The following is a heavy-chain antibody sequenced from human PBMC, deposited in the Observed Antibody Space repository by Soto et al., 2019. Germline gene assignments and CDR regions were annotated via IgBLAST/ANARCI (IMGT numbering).Heavy chain of an antibody. CDR3: AIEQLQVVIPDY. CDR1: GFTFSSYW. V-gene: IGHV3-7*01. D-gene: IGHD6-13*01. J-gene: IGHJ4*02. CDR2: IKQDGSET. Sequence: EVQLVESGGGLVQPGGSLRLSCAASGFTFSSYWMNWVRQAPGKGLEWVANIKQDGSETYYVDSVKGRFTISRDNTKNSPYLQRNSLRAADPAVDYCAIEQLQVVIPDYWGQGPLVTVSS.